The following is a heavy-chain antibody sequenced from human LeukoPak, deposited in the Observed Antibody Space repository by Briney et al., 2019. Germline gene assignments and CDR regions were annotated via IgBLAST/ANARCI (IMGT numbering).Heavy chain of an antibody. J-gene: IGHJ5*02. D-gene: IGHD3-10*01. CDR3: AKDNPPAVRGVISPTNWFDP. V-gene: IGHV3-23*01. CDR2: ISASAIST. Sequence: GGSLRLSCAASGFTFSNYGMSWVRQAPGKGLEWVSAISASAISTYYAASVKGRFTISRDFFKNTLYLQMNSLRAEDTAVYYCAKDNPPAVRGVISPTNWFDPWGQGTLVTVSS. CDR1: GFTFSNYG.